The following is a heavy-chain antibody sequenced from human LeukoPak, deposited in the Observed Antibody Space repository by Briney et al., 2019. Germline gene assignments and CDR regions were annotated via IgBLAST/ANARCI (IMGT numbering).Heavy chain of an antibody. CDR2: ISAYNGNT. D-gene: IGHD4-17*01. CDR1: GYTLTSYG. CDR3: ARGTVTTPFDY. Sequence: ASVKVSCKASGYTLTSYGISWVRQAPGQGLEWMGWISAYNGNTNYAQKLQGRVTMTTDTSTSTAYMDLRSLRSDDAAMYYCARGTVTTPFDYWGQGNLVTVSS. V-gene: IGHV1-18*01. J-gene: IGHJ4*02.